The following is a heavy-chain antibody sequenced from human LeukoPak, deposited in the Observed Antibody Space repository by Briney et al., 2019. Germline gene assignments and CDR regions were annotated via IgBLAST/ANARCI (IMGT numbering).Heavy chain of an antibody. CDR2: ISYDGSSK. J-gene: IGHJ4*02. V-gene: IGHV3-30*04. CDR3: VRGYCSGNTCWKLVY. CDR1: GFTFSNYA. D-gene: IGHD2-15*01. Sequence: GRSLRHSCAASGFTFSNYAMHWVRQAPGKGLDWVAAISYDGSSKYYADSVKGRFTSSRDNSQNTLYLQMDSLRAEDAAVFYCVRGYCSGNTCWKLVYWGQGTLVTVSS.